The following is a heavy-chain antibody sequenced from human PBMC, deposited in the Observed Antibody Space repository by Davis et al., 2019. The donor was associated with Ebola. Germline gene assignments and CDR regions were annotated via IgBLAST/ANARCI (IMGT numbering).Heavy chain of an antibody. CDR2: IRNKASSYST. Sequence: GESLKISCAASGFTFSDYYMDWVRQAPGMGLEWVGRIRNKASSYSTEYAASVKGRFTISRDDSKSIAYLQMNSLKTEDTAVYYCTRPNYYYYGMDVWGQGTTVTVSS. CDR1: GFTFSDYY. CDR3: TRPNYYYYGMDV. V-gene: IGHV3-72*01. D-gene: IGHD1-1*01. J-gene: IGHJ6*02.